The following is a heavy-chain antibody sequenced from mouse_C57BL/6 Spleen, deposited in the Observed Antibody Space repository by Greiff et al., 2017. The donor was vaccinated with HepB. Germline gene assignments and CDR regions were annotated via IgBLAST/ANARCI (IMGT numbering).Heavy chain of an antibody. CDR2: IHPNSGST. V-gene: IGHV1-64*01. D-gene: IGHD1-1*01. Sequence: QVQLQQPGAELVKPGASVKLSCKASGYTFTSYWMHWVKQRPGQGLEWIGMIHPNSGSTNYNEKFKSKATLTVDKSSSTAYMQLSSLTSEDSAVYYWARSECTAVGAMDDWGQGTSVTVSS. J-gene: IGHJ4*01. CDR3: ARSECTAVGAMDD. CDR1: GYTFTSYW.